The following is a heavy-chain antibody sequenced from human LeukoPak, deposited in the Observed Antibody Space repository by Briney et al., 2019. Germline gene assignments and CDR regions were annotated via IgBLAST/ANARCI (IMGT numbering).Heavy chain of an antibody. V-gene: IGHV1-69*13. CDR3: ARESDVDTAMFVYYFDY. Sequence: GASVKVSCKASGGTFSSYAISWVRQAPGQGLEWMGGIIPIFGIANYAQKFQGRVTITADESTSTAYMELSSMRSEDTAVYYCARESDVDTAMFVYYFDYWGQGTLVTVSS. J-gene: IGHJ4*02. CDR2: IIPIFGIA. CDR1: GGTFSSYA. D-gene: IGHD5-18*01.